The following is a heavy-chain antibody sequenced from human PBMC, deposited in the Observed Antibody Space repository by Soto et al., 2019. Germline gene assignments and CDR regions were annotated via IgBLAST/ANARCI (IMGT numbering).Heavy chain of an antibody. V-gene: IGHV1-2*02. CDR3: AXDLGGFSSSWYGRWFDP. Sequence: ASVKVSCKASGYTFTGYYMHWVRQAPGQGLEWMGWINPNSGGTNYAQKFQGRVTMTRDTSISTAYMELSRLRSDDTAVYYCAXDLGGFSSSWYGRWFDPWGQGTLVTVSS. CDR2: INPNSGGT. CDR1: GYTFTGYY. J-gene: IGHJ5*02. D-gene: IGHD6-13*01.